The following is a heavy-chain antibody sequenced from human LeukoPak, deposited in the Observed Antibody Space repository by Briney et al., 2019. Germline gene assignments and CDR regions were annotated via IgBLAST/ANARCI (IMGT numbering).Heavy chain of an antibody. CDR2: IIPIFGTA. Sequence: ASVKVSCKASAGTFSSYAISWVRQAPGQGLEWMGGIIPIFGTANYAQKFQGRVTITTDESTSTAYMELSSLRSEDTAVYYCARTRPGFLERYFDYWGQGTLVTVSS. V-gene: IGHV1-69*05. CDR1: AGTFSSYA. D-gene: IGHD3-3*01. CDR3: ARTRPGFLERYFDY. J-gene: IGHJ4*02.